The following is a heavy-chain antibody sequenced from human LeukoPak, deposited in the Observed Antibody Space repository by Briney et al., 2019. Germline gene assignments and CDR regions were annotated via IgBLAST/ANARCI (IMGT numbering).Heavy chain of an antibody. J-gene: IGHJ5*02. D-gene: IGHD2-15*01. CDR1: GYTFTSYD. CDR2: MNPNSGNT. CDR3: ARGGRLVAAAIEQGGHNWFDP. V-gene: IGHV1-8*01. Sequence: ASVKVSCKASGYTFTSYDINWVRQATGQGLEWMGWMNPNSGNTGYAQKFQGRVTITRNTSISTAYMELSSLRSEDTAVYYCARGGRLVAAAIEQGGHNWFDPWGQGTLVTVSS.